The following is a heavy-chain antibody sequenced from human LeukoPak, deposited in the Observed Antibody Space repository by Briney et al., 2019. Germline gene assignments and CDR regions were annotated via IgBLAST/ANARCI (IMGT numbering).Heavy chain of an antibody. Sequence: GGSLRLSCAASGFTFSSYWMSWVRQAPGKGLEWVANIKQDGSEKYYVDSVKGRFTISRDNAKNSLYLQMNSLRAEDTAVYYCARDNPFIGYYYDSSGYSPWAFDIWGQGTMVTVSS. CDR2: IKQDGSEK. CDR1: GFTFSSYW. J-gene: IGHJ3*02. D-gene: IGHD3-22*01. CDR3: ARDNPFIGYYYDSSGYSPWAFDI. V-gene: IGHV3-7*03.